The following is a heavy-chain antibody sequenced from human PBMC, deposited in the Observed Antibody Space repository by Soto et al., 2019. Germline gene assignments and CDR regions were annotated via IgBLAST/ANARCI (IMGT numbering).Heavy chain of an antibody. Sequence: PGGSLRLSCAASGFTVSSNYMSWVRQAPGKGLEWVSAISGGGSSTYYADSVKGRFTISRDNSKNTLYLQMNSLRAEDTAVYYCAKSYDILTGFVIEYGMDVWGQGTTVTVSS. CDR2: ISGGGSST. CDR1: GFTVSSNY. D-gene: IGHD3-9*01. V-gene: IGHV3-23*01. J-gene: IGHJ6*02. CDR3: AKSYDILTGFVIEYGMDV.